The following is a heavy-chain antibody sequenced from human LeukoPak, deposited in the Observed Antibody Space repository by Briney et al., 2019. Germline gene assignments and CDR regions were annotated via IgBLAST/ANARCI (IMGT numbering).Heavy chain of an antibody. CDR2: IIPIFGTA. J-gene: IGHJ6*04. CDR3: AREATYCSSTSCYALDYYYGMDV. CDR1: GGTFINYA. Sequence: GSSGTVSYRSSGGTFINYAISWVRQAPGQGLEGLGGIIPIFGTANYPQKFQGRVTITADESTSTAYMELSSLRSEDTAVYYCAREATYCSSTSCYALDYYYGMDVWGKGTTVTVSS. V-gene: IGHV1-69*13. D-gene: IGHD2-2*01.